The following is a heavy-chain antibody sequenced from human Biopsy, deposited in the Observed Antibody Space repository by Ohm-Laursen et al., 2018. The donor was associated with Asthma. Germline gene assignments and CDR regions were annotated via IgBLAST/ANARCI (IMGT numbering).Heavy chain of an antibody. CDR2: IYSGGTS. CDR1: GFAVSRDY. V-gene: IGHV3-53*01. CDR3: ARGWNCGGDCYSLDS. D-gene: IGHD2-21*02. J-gene: IGHJ4*02. Sequence: GSLRLSCSASGFAVSRDYMFWVRQAPGKGLEWVSVIYSGGTSHTADSVRGRFTISRDYSKNTLYLQMHSLRAEDTAVYYCARGWNCGGDCYSLDSWGQGTLVTVSS.